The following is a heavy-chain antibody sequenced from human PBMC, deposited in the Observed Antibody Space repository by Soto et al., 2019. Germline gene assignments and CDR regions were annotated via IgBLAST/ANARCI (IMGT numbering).Heavy chain of an antibody. CDR1: GFTFNTYW. CDR3: ARGDYYDTSGPLSDAFDI. V-gene: IGHV3-7*04. CDR2: IKPDGSEK. Sequence: GGSLRLSCAASGFTFNTYWMSWVRQAPGKGLEWVANIKPDGSEKWYVDSVKGRFTISRDNAKNSLYLQMNSLRAEDTAVHFCARGDYYDTSGPLSDAFDIWGQGTMVTVSS. D-gene: IGHD3-22*01. J-gene: IGHJ3*02.